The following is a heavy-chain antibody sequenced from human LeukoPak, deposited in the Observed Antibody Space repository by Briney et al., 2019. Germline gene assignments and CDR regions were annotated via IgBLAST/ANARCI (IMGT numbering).Heavy chain of an antibody. J-gene: IGHJ5*02. V-gene: IGHV1-2*02. CDR2: INPNSGGT. CDR1: GYTFTGYY. CDR3: ARESRGFWSGYLNWFDP. D-gene: IGHD3-3*01. Sequence: ASVKVSCKASGYTFTGYYMHWVRQAPGQGLEWMGWINPNSGGTNYAQKFQGRVTMTRDTSISTAYMELSRLRSDDTAVYYCARESRGFWSGYLNWFDPWGQGTLVTVSS.